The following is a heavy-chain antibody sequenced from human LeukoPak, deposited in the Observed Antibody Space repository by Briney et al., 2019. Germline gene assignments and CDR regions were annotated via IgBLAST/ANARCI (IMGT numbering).Heavy chain of an antibody. J-gene: IGHJ4*02. D-gene: IGHD1-26*01. V-gene: IGHV5-51*01. Sequence: HGESLKISCQGSEYSFATYWIAWLRQMPGKGLEWMGIIYPSDSDTRYSLSFQGQVTISADKSIKTAYLQWSSLKASDTAMYYCARPLQGIVGATGFDYWGQGTLVTVSS. CDR1: EYSFATYW. CDR2: IYPSDSDT. CDR3: ARPLQGIVGATGFDY.